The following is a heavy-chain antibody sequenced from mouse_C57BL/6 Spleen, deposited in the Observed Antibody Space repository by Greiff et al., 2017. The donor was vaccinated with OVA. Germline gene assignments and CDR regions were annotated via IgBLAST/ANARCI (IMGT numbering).Heavy chain of an antibody. V-gene: IGHV1-81*01. Sequence: VQLKESGAELARPGASVKLSCKASGYTFTSYGISWVKQRTGQGLEWIGEIYPRSGNTYYNEKFKGKATLTADKSSSTAYMELRSLTSEDSAVYFCARYEISYYFDYWGQGTTLTVSS. J-gene: IGHJ2*01. CDR1: GYTFTSYG. CDR2: IYPRSGNT. CDR3: ARYEISYYFDY. D-gene: IGHD2-3*01.